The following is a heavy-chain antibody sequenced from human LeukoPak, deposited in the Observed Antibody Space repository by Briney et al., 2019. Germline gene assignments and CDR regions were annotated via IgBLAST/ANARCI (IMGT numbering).Heavy chain of an antibody. CDR3: ARLRSYGGNRGIDY. D-gene: IGHD4-23*01. Sequence: PSETLSLTCTVSGGSISNYYWSWIRQPPGKGLECLGFIFYTGSTNYNPALKSRVIISVDTSKNQFSLRLSSVTAADTAIYYCARLRSYGGNRGIDYWGQGTLVAVSS. V-gene: IGHV4-59*08. CDR1: GGSISNYY. J-gene: IGHJ4*02. CDR2: IFYTGST.